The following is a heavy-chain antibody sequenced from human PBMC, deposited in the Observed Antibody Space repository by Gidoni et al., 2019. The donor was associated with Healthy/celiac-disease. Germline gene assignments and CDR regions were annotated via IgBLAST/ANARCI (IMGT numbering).Heavy chain of an antibody. V-gene: IGHV3-30*18. CDR1: GFTFSRYG. CDR2: ISYDGSNK. D-gene: IGHD6-19*01. J-gene: IGHJ3*02. CDR3: AKDGPGIAVAGLPGVPFDI. Sequence: QVQLVESGGGVVQPGRSLRLSCAASGFTFSRYGMHWVRHAPGKGLEWVAVISYDGSNKYYADSVKGRFTISRDNSKNTLYLQMNSRRAEDTAVYYCAKDGPGIAVAGLPGVPFDIWGQGTMVTVSS.